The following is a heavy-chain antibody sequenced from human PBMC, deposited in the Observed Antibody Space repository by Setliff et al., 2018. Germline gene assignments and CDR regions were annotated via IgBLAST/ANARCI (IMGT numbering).Heavy chain of an antibody. CDR1: GFTFSSYS. V-gene: IGHV3-21*01. Sequence: GGSLRLSCAASGFTFSSYSMNWVRQAPGKGLEWVSSISSSSSYIYYADSVKGRLTISRDNAKNSLYLQMNSLRAEDTAVYYCARSSLEEQWLDPPGYYYMDVWAKGTTVTVSS. CDR2: ISSSSSYI. D-gene: IGHD6-19*01. J-gene: IGHJ6*03. CDR3: ARSSLEEQWLDPPGYYYMDV.